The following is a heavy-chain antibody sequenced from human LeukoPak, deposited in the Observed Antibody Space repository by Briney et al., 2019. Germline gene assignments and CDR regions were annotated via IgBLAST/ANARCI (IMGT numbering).Heavy chain of an antibody. Sequence: ASVKVSCKASGYTYTHHGITWVRQAPGQGLEGMGWISAYNGDTKYAQDLQGRVTLTTDATTTTAYMELRGHRPADTAVYFCARDPSNTSGRYQYFDLWGRGTLVTVSS. V-gene: IGHV1-18*01. J-gene: IGHJ2*01. CDR3: ARDPSNTSGRYQYFDL. CDR2: ISAYNGDT. CDR1: GYTYTHHG. D-gene: IGHD6-19*01.